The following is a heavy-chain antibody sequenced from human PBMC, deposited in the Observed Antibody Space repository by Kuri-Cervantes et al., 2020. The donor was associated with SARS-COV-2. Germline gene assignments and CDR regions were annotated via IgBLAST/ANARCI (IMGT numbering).Heavy chain of an antibody. Sequence: GGSLRLSCAASGLTFTNSWISWVRQAPGKGLEWVANINQDGSEKHSVDSVRGRFTISRDDAANSVDLLLNSLRVEDTAVYYCVSETFGVLDSWGHGSPVNGAS. CDR3: VSETFGVLDS. V-gene: IGHV3-7*01. J-gene: IGHJ5*01. CDR1: GLTFTNSW. CDR2: INQDGSEK. D-gene: IGHD2-8*01.